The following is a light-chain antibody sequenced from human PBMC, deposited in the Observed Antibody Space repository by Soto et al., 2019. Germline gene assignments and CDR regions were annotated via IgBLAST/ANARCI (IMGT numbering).Light chain of an antibody. Sequence: EIVMTQSPAILSVSPGERATLSCRASQSVSSSLAWYQHKPGQAPRIIIYGVSTRATGIPDRFSGSGSGTDLNLTISRLEPEDFAVYYCQQYGSSPITFGQGTRLEIK. V-gene: IGKV3-20*01. CDR1: QSVSSS. J-gene: IGKJ5*01. CDR2: GVS. CDR3: QQYGSSPIT.